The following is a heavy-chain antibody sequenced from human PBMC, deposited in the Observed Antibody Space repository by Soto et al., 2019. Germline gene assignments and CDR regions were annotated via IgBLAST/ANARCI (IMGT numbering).Heavy chain of an antibody. Sequence: EVQLLESGGGLVQPGGSLRPPCEAPGFTFSSIAMTWVRQAPGKGLEWVSAISGSGGTTYHADSVKGRFTISRDNSKNTLYLQMNSLRAEDAAVYYCAKPPYSSSSYYYYGMDVWGQGTTVTVSS. J-gene: IGHJ6*02. CDR1: GFTFSSIA. CDR2: ISGSGGTT. V-gene: IGHV3-23*01. D-gene: IGHD6-6*01. CDR3: AKPPYSSSSYYYYGMDV.